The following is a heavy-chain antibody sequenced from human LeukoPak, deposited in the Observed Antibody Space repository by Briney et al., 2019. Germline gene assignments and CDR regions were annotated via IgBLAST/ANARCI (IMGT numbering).Heavy chain of an antibody. CDR1: RFTFSSYV. D-gene: IGHD3-3*01. Sequence: GGSLRLSCAASRFTFSSYVMSWVRQAPGKGLECVSAISGSGRSTYYADSVKGRFTISRDNSKNTLYLQMNSLRAEDTAVYYCARDSPNYDFWSGYLGYWGQGTLVTVSS. J-gene: IGHJ4*02. V-gene: IGHV3-23*01. CDR3: ARDSPNYDFWSGYLGY. CDR2: ISGSGRST.